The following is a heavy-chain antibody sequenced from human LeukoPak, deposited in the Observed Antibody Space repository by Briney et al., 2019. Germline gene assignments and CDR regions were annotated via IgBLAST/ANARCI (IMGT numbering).Heavy chain of an antibody. V-gene: IGHV3-23*01. D-gene: IGHD6-13*01. Sequence: PGGSLRLSCAASGFTFSSYAMSWVRQAPGKGLEWVSAISGSGGSTYYADSVKGRFTITRDNSKNTLYLQMNSLRAEDTDIYYRAPSSWYAIFPNWGQRTHVTVSS. J-gene: IGHJ4*02. CDR3: APSSWYAIFPN. CDR2: ISGSGGST. CDR1: GFTFSSYA.